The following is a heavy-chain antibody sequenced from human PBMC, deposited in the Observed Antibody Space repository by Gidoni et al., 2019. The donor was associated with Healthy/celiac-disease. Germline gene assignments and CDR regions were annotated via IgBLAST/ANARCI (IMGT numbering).Heavy chain of an antibody. D-gene: IGHD3-22*01. V-gene: IGHV3-23*01. CDR1: GFSVSSYA. CDR2: NSGSGGST. CDR3: AKAPRGYDSSGYYF. Sequence: EVQLLESVGGLVQPGGSLRLSCAASGFSVSSYAISWFRQAPGKGLAWVAANSGSGGSTYYADDVKGRFTISSDNSKNTLYLQMNSLGAEDTAVYYCAKAPRGYDSSGYYFWGQGTLVTVSS. J-gene: IGHJ4*02.